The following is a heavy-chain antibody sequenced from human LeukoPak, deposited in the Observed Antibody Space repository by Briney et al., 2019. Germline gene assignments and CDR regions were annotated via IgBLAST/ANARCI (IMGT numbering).Heavy chain of an antibody. V-gene: IGHV3-21*01. CDR1: GFTFDDYG. D-gene: IGHD3-22*01. CDR3: ARERYDSSGPYYFDY. CDR2: ISSSSSYI. Sequence: PGGSLRLSCAASGFTFDDYGMSWVRQAPGKGLEWVSSISSSSSYIYYADSVKGRFTISRDNAKNSLYLQMNSLRAEDTAVYYCARERYDSSGPYYFDYWGQGTLVTVSS. J-gene: IGHJ4*02.